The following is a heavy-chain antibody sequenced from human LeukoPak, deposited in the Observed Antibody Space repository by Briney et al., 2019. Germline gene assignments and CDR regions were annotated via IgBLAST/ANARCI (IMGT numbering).Heavy chain of an antibody. CDR2: IIPIFGTA. CDR3: AREVGATYGSAFDI. D-gene: IGHD1-26*01. Sequence: GSSVKVSCKASGGTFSSYAISWVRQAPGQGLEWMGGIIPIFGTANYAQKFQGRVTITADKSTSTAYMELSSLRSEDTAVYYCAREVGATYGSAFDIWGQGTMVTVSS. V-gene: IGHV1-69*06. J-gene: IGHJ3*02. CDR1: GGTFSSYA.